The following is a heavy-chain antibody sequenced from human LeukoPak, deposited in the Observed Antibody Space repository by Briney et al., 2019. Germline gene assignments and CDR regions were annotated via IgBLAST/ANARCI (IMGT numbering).Heavy chain of an antibody. CDR3: AADVYSGSYGYY. J-gene: IGHJ4*02. V-gene: IGHV3-21*01. D-gene: IGHD1-26*01. CDR2: ISSSSSYI. Sequence: PGGSLRLSYAASGFTFSSYSMNWVRQAPGKGLEWVSSISSSSSYIYYADSVKGRFTISRDNAKNSLYLQMNSLRAEDTAVYYCAADVYSGSYGYYWGQGTLVTVSS. CDR1: GFTFSSYS.